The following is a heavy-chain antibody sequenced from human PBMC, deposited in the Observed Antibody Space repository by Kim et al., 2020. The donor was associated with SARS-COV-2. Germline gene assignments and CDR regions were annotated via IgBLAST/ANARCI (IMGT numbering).Heavy chain of an antibody. V-gene: IGHV3-21*01. J-gene: IGHJ4*02. Sequence: ADAVKGRFTISRDNAKNSLYLQMNSRRAEDTAVYYCARGTRVGATGGFDYWGQGTLVTVSS. CDR3: ARGTRVGATGGFDY. D-gene: IGHD1-26*01.